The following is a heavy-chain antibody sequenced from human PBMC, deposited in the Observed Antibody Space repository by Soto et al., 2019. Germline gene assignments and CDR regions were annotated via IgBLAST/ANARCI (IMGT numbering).Heavy chain of an antibody. CDR3: AKGRGGSGSLTPRVDF. J-gene: IGHJ4*02. D-gene: IGHD3-10*01. Sequence: EVQLLESGGGLVQPGGSLRLPCAASGVTFNNYARTWVRQAPGKGLEWVSAISGGGDTTSYADSVKGRFTVSRDGSKSTLYLQMSSLRAEDTALYYCAKGRGGSGSLTPRVDFWGQGTLVTVSS. V-gene: IGHV3-23*01. CDR2: ISGGGDTT. CDR1: GVTFNNYA.